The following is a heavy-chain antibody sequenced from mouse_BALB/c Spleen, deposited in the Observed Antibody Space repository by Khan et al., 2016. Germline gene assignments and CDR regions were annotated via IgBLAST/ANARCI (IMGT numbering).Heavy chain of an antibody. CDR3: ARGGYDSWFAY. V-gene: IGHV1-84*02. D-gene: IGHD2-2*01. CDR1: GYTFTDYY. Sequence: QVQLKQSGPELVKPGASLKIPCKASGYTFTDYYINWVKQKPGQGLEWIGWIYPGSSNTKYNEKFKGKATLTVHTSSRTAYMQFSSLTSEDSAVYFCARGGYDSWFAYWGQGTLVTVSA. J-gene: IGHJ3*01. CDR2: IYPGSSNT.